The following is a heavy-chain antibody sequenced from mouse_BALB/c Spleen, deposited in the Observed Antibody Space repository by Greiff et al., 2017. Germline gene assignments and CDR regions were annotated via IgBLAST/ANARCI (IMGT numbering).Heavy chain of an antibody. V-gene: IGHV5-4*02. CDR1: GFTFSDYY. Sequence: EVKLMESGGGLVKPGGSLKLSCAASGFTFSDYYMYWVRQTPEKRLEWVATISDGGSYTYYPDSVKGRFTISSDNAKNNLYLQMSSLKSEDTAMYCCAREGSSYRYFDVWGAGTTVTVSS. CDR3: AREGSSYRYFDV. J-gene: IGHJ1*01. CDR2: ISDGGSYT. D-gene: IGHD1-1*01.